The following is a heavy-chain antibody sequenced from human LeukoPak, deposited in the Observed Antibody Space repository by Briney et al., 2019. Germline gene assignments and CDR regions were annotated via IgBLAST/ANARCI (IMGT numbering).Heavy chain of an antibody. J-gene: IGHJ6*02. CDR2: IIPIFGTA. CDR3: ARVVVDTAMAPPYYYYYGMDV. Sequence: ASVKVSCKASGGTFSSYAISWVRQAPGQGLEWMGGIIPIFGTANYAQKFQGRVTITADESTSTAYMELSSLRSEDTAVYYCARVVVDTAMAPPYYYYYGMDVWGQGTTVTVSS. CDR1: GGTFSSYA. V-gene: IGHV1-69*13. D-gene: IGHD5-18*01.